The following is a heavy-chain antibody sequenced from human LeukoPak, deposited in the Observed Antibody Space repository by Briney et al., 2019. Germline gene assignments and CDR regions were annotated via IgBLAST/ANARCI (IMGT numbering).Heavy chain of an antibody. CDR1: GGSFSGYY. J-gene: IGHJ4*02. D-gene: IGHD2-15*01. CDR2: INHSGST. V-gene: IGHV4-34*01. Sequence: SETLSLTCAVYGGSFSGYYWSWIRQPPGKGLEWMGKINHSGSTNYNPSLKSRVTISVDTSKNQFSLKLSSVTAADTAVYYCARGYCSGGSCSVHFDYWGQGTLVTVSS. CDR3: ARGYCSGGSCSVHFDY.